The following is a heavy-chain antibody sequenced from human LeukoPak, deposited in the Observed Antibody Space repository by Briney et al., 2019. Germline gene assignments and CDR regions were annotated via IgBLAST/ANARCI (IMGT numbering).Heavy chain of an antibody. CDR1: GYSISSGYY. J-gene: IGHJ3*02. D-gene: IGHD2-2*01. Sequence: PSETLSLTCTVSGYSISSGYYWGWIRQPPGKGLEWIGSIYHSGSTYYNPSLKSRVTISVDTSKNQFSLKLSSVTAADTAVYYCARGFIVVVPAAVDDAFDIWGQGTMVTVSS. CDR2: IYHSGST. V-gene: IGHV4-38-2*02. CDR3: ARGFIVVVPAAVDDAFDI.